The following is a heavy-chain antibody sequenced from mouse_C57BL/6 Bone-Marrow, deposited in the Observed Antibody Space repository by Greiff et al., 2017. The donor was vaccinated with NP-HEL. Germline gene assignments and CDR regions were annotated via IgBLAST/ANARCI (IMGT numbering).Heavy chain of an antibody. J-gene: IGHJ1*03. D-gene: IGHD1-1*01. V-gene: IGHV10-1*01. CDR3: LRHHYGSSYQGYFDV. CDR1: GFSFNTYA. Sequence: EVQRVESGGGLVQPKGSLKLSCAASGFSFNTYAMNWVRQAPGKGLEWVARIRSKSNNYATYYADSVKDRFTISRDDSESMLYLQMNNLKTEDTAMYYCLRHHYGSSYQGYFDVWGTGTTVTVSS. CDR2: IRSKSNNYAT.